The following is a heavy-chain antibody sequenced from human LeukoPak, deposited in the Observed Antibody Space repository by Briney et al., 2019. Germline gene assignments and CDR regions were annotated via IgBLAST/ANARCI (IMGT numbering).Heavy chain of an antibody. CDR3: ARGCPDYDDYECDWFDP. V-gene: IGHV3-74*01. CDR2: INSDGSST. J-gene: IGHJ5*02. CDR1: GFTFSSYW. Sequence: AGGSLRLSCAASGFTFSSYWMHWVRQAPGKGLVWVSRINSDGSSTSYADSVKGRFTISRDNAKNTLYLQMNSLRAEDTAVYYCARGCPDYDDYECDWFDPWGQGTLVTVSS. D-gene: IGHD4-17*01.